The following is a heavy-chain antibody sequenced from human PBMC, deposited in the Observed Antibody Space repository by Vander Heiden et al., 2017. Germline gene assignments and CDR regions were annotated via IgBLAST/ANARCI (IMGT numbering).Heavy chain of an antibody. Sequence: QVQLQQWGAGLLKPSATLSLTSAVYGGSLSGYYWSWIRQPPGKGLEWIGEINHNGGTNYNPSLKSRVTISIDTSKNQFSLKLNSVTAADTAVYYCARGRGGDWGQGTLVTVSS. CDR1: GGSLSGYY. D-gene: IGHD3-10*01. CDR3: ARGRGGD. V-gene: IGHV4-34*01. CDR2: INHNGGT. J-gene: IGHJ4*02.